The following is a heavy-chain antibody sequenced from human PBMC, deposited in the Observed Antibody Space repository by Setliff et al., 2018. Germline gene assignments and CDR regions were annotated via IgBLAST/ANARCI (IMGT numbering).Heavy chain of an antibody. CDR1: GFTFRSYW. J-gene: IGHJ6*03. V-gene: IGHV3-7*01. Sequence: GGSLRLSCAASGFTFRSYWMSWVRQAPEKGLEWVANIKKDGSIKYYLDSVRGRFTISRDNAENSLTLQMNSLRVEDTAVYYCALPFGVVNYYYYMDVWGKGTTVTVSS. CDR2: IKKDGSIK. D-gene: IGHD3-3*01. CDR3: ALPFGVVNYYYYMDV.